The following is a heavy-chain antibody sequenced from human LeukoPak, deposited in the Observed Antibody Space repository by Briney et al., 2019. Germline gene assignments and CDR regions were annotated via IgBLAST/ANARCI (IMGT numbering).Heavy chain of an antibody. CDR3: ARGHFGGPYCSGATCFKNWFDP. V-gene: IGHV4-39*01. D-gene: IGHD2-15*01. Sequence: SETLSLTCTVSGGSISSSSYNWGWIRQPPGKGLEWIGSIFYSGSTYYSLSLKSRVTISVDTSMNQFSLKLSSVTAADTAVYYCARGHFGGPYCSGATCFKNWFDPWGQGTLVTVSS. CDR1: GGSISSSSYN. J-gene: IGHJ5*02. CDR2: IFYSGST.